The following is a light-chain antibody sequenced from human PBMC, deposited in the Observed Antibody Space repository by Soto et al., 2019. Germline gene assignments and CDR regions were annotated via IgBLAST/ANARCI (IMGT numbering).Light chain of an antibody. V-gene: IGKV1-16*01. CDR1: QGISNY. J-gene: IGKJ1*01. Sequence: DLQMTQSPSSLSASVGDRVTLTCRASQGISNYLAWLQQKPGRAPKSLIYGASSLQSGVPSRFSGSGSGSYFTLTISSLQPEDAATYFCQQYNAYPWTFGQGTKVEIK. CDR2: GAS. CDR3: QQYNAYPWT.